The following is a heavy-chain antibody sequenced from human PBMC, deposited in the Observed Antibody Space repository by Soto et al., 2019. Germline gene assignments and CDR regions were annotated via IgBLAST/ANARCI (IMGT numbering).Heavy chain of an antibody. D-gene: IGHD2-21*02. V-gene: IGHV3-7*03. CDR3: ARDQLILPAHDFFYGSDV. CDR1: GFTLSMYS. J-gene: IGHJ6*02. Sequence: EVQLVDSAGGLVQPGGSLRLSCEVSGFTLSMYSMTWVRQAPEKGLEWVAKIPQEGSDGHYVDSVKGRFTISRDNAKNSVYLQMNSLRAEDTAVYYCARDQLILPAHDFFYGSDVWGQGAKVTVSS. CDR2: IPQEGSDG.